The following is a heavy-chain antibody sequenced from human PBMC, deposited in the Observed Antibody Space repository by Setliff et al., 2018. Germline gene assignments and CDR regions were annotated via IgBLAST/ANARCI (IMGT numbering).Heavy chain of an antibody. J-gene: IGHJ5*02. CDR3: ARERGFAGYYGSWTHQSFDL. Sequence: PSETLSLTCTVSGGSISSGSHYRTWIRQPTGKRLEWIGHIDPSGDTNYNPSLGSRLTISADTSNNQFSLNLISVTAADTAVYYCARERGFAGYYGSWTHQSFDLWGQGSLVTVSS. D-gene: IGHD3-10*01. CDR2: IDPSGDT. V-gene: IGHV4-61*09. CDR1: GGSISSGSHY.